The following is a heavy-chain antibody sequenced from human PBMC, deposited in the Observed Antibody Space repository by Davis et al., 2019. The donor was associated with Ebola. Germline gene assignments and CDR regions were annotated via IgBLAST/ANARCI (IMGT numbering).Heavy chain of an antibody. V-gene: IGHV4-4*07. CDR1: GASINKYF. CDR2: LYASVTA. J-gene: IGHJ6*02. CDR3: AREGTNSQGRGLDV. D-gene: IGHD4-23*01. Sequence: PSETLSLTCSVSGASINKYFWSWIRQPAGEGLQWIGRLYASVTANYHPSLRSRVTMSIDTSKKQFSLNLTSVTAADTAVYYCAREGTNSQGRGLDVWGQGTTVTVSS.